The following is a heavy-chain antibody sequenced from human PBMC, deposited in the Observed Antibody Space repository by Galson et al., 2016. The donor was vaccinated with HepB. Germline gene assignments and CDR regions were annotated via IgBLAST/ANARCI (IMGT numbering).Heavy chain of an antibody. J-gene: IGHJ6*02. Sequence: SLRLSCAASGFTFSSYAMSWVRQAPGKGLEWVSGISDNGGSTFYADSVKGRFTISRDNSKNTLYLQMNSLRAEDTALYYCAKNSSAYYYVSFYYYAMDVWGQGTTVTVSS. CDR1: GFTFSSYA. CDR2: ISDNGGST. V-gene: IGHV3-23*01. D-gene: IGHD3-22*01. CDR3: AKNSSAYYYVSFYYYAMDV.